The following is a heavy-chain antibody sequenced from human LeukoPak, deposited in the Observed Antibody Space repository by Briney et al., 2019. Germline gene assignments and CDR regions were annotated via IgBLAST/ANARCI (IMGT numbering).Heavy chain of an antibody. CDR1: GGSISSYY. V-gene: IGHV4-59*12. D-gene: IGHD6-13*01. CDR3: ARDLKQQLVLGAFDI. J-gene: IGHJ3*02. CDR2: IYYSGST. Sequence: SETLSLTCTVSGGSISSYYWSWIRQPPGKGLEWIGYIYYSGSTNYNPSLKSRVTISVDTSKNQFSLKLSSVTAADTAVYYCARDLKQQLVLGAFDIWGQGTMVTVSS.